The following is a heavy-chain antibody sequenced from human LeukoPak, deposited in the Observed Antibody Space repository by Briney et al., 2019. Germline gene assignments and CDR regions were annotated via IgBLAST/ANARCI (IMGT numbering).Heavy chain of an antibody. CDR3: ARLTGAASGTYYFDF. CDR2: ISWNSRII. Sequence: GGSLRLSCAASGSIFDDYAMYWVRQAPGKGLEWVSGISWNSRIIDYADSVKGRFTISRDNAKGSLYLQMNSLTTEDTAFYYCARLTGAASGTYYFDFWGQGTLVTVSS. J-gene: IGHJ4*02. CDR1: GSIFDDYA. D-gene: IGHD3-9*01. V-gene: IGHV3-9*01.